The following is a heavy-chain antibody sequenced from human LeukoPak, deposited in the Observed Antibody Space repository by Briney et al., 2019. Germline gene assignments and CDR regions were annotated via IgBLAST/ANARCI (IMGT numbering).Heavy chain of an antibody. Sequence: SETLSLTCTVSGVSITSGGYYWMWIRQPAGKGLEWIGHVYTSGSTKYNPSLKTPVSISLDTSTNHFSLKVDSVTAADTAVYYCARASGIEDYWGQGTLVIVSS. V-gene: IGHV4-61*09. CDR1: GVSITSGGYY. CDR2: VYTSGST. J-gene: IGHJ4*02. D-gene: IGHD3-10*01. CDR3: ARASGIEDY.